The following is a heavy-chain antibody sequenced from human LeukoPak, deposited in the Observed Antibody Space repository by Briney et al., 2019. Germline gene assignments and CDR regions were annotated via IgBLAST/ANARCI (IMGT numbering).Heavy chain of an antibody. CDR1: GASISSSSDY. J-gene: IGHJ4*02. CDR3: ARQGRDMVVVVTATIDY. Sequence: SETLSLTCTVSGASISSSSDYWGWIRQPPGKGLEWIGSIYYSGSTYYNPSLKSRVTISVDTSKNQFSLKLSSVAAADTAVYYCARQGRDMVVVVTATIDYWGQGTLVTVSS. CDR2: IYYSGST. D-gene: IGHD2-21*02. V-gene: IGHV4-39*01.